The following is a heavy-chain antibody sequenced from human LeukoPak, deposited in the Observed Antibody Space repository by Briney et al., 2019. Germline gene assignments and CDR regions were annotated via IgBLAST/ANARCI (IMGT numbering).Heavy chain of an antibody. J-gene: IGHJ6*02. CDR1: GFTFSSYW. V-gene: IGHV3-7*01. CDR2: IKQDGSEK. D-gene: IGHD4-4*01. CDR3: ASYNDYMAPYGMDV. Sequence: GGSLRLSCAASGFTFSSYWMSWVRQAPGKGLEWVANIKQDGSEKYYVDSVKGRFTISRDNAKNSLYLQMNSLRAEDTAVYYCASYNDYMAPYGMDVWGQGTTVTVSS.